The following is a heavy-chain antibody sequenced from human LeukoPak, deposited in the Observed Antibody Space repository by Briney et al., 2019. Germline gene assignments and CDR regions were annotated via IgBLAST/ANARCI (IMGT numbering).Heavy chain of an antibody. CDR1: GCTFTSYG. V-gene: IGHV1-18*01. Sequence: ASVKVSCKASGCTFTSYGISWVRQAPGQGLEWMGWISAYNGNTNYAQKFQGRVTITADKSTSTAYMELSSLRSEDTAVYYCARETGGLYYFDYWGQGTLVTVSS. J-gene: IGHJ4*02. CDR3: ARETGGLYYFDY. CDR2: ISAYNGNT. D-gene: IGHD7-27*01.